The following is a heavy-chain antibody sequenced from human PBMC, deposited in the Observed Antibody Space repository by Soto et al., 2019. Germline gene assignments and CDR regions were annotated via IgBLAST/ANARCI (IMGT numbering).Heavy chain of an antibody. Sequence: QLQLQESGPGLVKPSETLSLTCTVSGGSISSSSYYWGWIRQPPGKGLEWIGSIYYSGSTYYNPSLTSRVTISVDTSKNQFSLKLSSVTAADTAVYYCASSIRGLMVYAQGAFDIWGQGTMVTVSS. CDR3: ASSIRGLMVYAQGAFDI. CDR1: GGSISSSSYY. V-gene: IGHV4-39*01. CDR2: IYYSGST. D-gene: IGHD2-8*01. J-gene: IGHJ3*02.